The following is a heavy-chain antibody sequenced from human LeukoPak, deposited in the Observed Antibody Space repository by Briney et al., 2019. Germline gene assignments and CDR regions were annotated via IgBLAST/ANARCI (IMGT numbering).Heavy chain of an antibody. D-gene: IGHD3-22*01. J-gene: IGHJ4*02. V-gene: IGHV3-30*18. CDR3: AKSRVRPITMIDY. CDR2: ISYDGSNK. Sequence: GGSLRLSCAASGFTFSSYAMSWVRQAPGKGLEWVAVISYDGSNKYYADSVKGRFTISRDNSKNTLYLQMNSLRAEDTAVYYCAKSRVRPITMIDYWGQGTLVTVSS. CDR1: GFTFSSYA.